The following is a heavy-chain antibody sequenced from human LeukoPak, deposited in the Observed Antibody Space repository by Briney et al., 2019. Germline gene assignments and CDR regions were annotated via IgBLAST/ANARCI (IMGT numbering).Heavy chain of an antibody. D-gene: IGHD5-18*01. CDR2: IYSSGST. J-gene: IGHJ4*02. CDR3: ASSSAMVTHSFDY. Sequence: SETLSLTCTVSGGSISGYYWSWIRQPAGKGLEWIGRIYSSGSTNDNPSLRSRVTMSVDTSKIQFSLGLSSVTAADTAVYYCASSSAMVTHSFDYWGQGTLVTVSS. CDR1: GGSISGYY. V-gene: IGHV4-4*07.